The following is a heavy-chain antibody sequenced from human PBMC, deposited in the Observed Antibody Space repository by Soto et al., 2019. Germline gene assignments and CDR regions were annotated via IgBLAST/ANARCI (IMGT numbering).Heavy chain of an antibody. CDR2: IIPIFGTA. D-gene: IGHD2-15*01. J-gene: IGHJ4*02. CDR3: ARGRDIVVVVAATPLDY. Sequence: QVQLVQSGAEVQKPGSSVKVSCKASGGTFSSYAISWVRQAPGQGLEWMGGIIPIFGTANYAQKFQGRVTITADESTSTAYMELSSLRSEDTAVYYCARGRDIVVVVAATPLDYWGQGTLVTVSS. CDR1: GGTFSSYA. V-gene: IGHV1-69*01.